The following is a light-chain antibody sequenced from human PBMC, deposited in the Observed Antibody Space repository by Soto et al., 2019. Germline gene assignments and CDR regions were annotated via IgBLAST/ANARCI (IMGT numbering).Light chain of an antibody. CDR3: QQYYSTPLFT. V-gene: IGKV4-1*01. Sequence: DIVMTQSPDSLAVSLGERATINCKSSQSLLYSSDNKNYLAWYQQKPGQPPRLLIYWASTRESGVPDRFSGSGSGIDFTLSITSLQAEDVAVYYCQQYYSTPLFTFGPGTKVDMK. CDR2: WAS. J-gene: IGKJ3*01. CDR1: QSLLYSSDNKNY.